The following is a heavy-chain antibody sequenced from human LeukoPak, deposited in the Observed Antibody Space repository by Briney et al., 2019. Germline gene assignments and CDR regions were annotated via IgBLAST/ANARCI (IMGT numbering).Heavy chain of an antibody. CDR1: GGSISSHY. J-gene: IGHJ4*02. V-gene: IGHV4-59*11. CDR3: ARAECSSITCYASALEY. Sequence: SETLSLTCSAPGGSISSHYWRWLRQPQEKGQHRIGYMYYSGSTNYNPSLKSRVTISVDTSKNQFSLKLTSVTAADTAVYYCARAECSSITCYASALEYWGQGTLVTVSS. D-gene: IGHD2-2*01. CDR2: MYYSGST.